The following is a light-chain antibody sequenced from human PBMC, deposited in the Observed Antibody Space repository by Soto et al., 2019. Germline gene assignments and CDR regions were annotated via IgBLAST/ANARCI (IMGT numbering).Light chain of an antibody. CDR2: GAS. CDR1: HSVSSR. J-gene: IGKJ4*01. Sequence: EIVMTQSPATLSVSPGERATLSCRASHSVSSRLAWYQQKPGQAPRLLIYGASTRATGLPARFSGSGSGTEFTPTISSLQSEDFAVSYCQHYTNWPLTFGGGTKVEIK. V-gene: IGKV3-15*01. CDR3: QHYTNWPLT.